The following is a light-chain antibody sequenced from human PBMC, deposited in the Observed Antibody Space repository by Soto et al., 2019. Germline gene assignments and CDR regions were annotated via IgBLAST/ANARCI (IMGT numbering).Light chain of an antibody. Sequence: QSVLTQPPSVSGAPGQRVTISCTGSSSNIRSYTVNWYKQVPGTAPKLLIYSNDRRPSRVPDRFSGSKSGTSASLAISGLQSEDEADYYCAAWDDSLNGYVFGTGTQLTVL. V-gene: IGLV1-44*01. J-gene: IGLJ1*01. CDR2: SND. CDR1: SSNIRSYT. CDR3: AAWDDSLNGYV.